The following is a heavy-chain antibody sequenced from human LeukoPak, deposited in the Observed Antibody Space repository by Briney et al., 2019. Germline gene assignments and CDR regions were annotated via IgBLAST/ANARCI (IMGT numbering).Heavy chain of an antibody. J-gene: IGHJ5*02. V-gene: IGHV3-30-3*01. D-gene: IGHD6-13*01. CDR1: GFTVSSYA. CDR3: ARGTDSSSYTHWFNP. Sequence: GGSLRLSCVGSGFTVSSYAMHWVRQAPGKGLEWVAVISHDGSNKYYADSVKGRFTISRDNSKNTLYLQMNSLRAEDTAVYYCARGTDSSSYTHWFNPWGQGTLVTVSS. CDR2: ISHDGSNK.